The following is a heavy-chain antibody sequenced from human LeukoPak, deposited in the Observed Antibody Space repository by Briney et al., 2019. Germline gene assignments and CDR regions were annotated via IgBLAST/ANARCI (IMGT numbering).Heavy chain of an antibody. CDR1: GYTFTRYS. J-gene: IGHJ1*01. CDR3: ARDVRIEQRLVAEYFQH. Sequence: ASVKVSCKASGYTFTRYSIRWVRQAPGQRLERMGWISAYNGNTNYAQKLQGRVTMTTDTSTSTAYMELRSLRSDDTAVYYCARDVRIEQRLVAEYFQHWGQGTLVTVSS. V-gene: IGHV1-18*01. CDR2: ISAYNGNT. D-gene: IGHD6-13*01.